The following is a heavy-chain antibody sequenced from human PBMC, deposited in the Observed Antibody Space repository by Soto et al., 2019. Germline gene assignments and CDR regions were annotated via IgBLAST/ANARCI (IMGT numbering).Heavy chain of an antibody. D-gene: IGHD1-1*01. V-gene: IGHV4-34*01. J-gene: IGHJ4*02. CDR2: INHSGST. CDR3: ARSEEGTH. CDR1: GGSFSGYY. Sequence: QVQLQQWGAGLLKPSETLSLTCAVYGGSFSGYYWSWIRQPPGKGLEWIGEINHSGSTNYNPSLKSRVTISVDTSKNQFALKLSSVTAADTAVYYCARSEEGTHWGQGTLVTVSS.